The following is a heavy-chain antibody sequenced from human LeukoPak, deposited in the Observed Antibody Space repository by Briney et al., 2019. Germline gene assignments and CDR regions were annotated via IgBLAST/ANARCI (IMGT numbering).Heavy chain of an antibody. J-gene: IGHJ4*02. CDR2: IYYSGST. Sequence: SETLSLTCTVSGGSISSYYWSWVRQSPGKGLEWIGYIYYSGSTNYNPSLKSRVTISVDTSKNQFSLKLSSVTAADTAVYYCARTGYSSGWYSDYWGQGTLVTVSS. CDR3: ARTGYSSGWYSDY. D-gene: IGHD6-19*01. V-gene: IGHV4-59*01. CDR1: GGSISSYY.